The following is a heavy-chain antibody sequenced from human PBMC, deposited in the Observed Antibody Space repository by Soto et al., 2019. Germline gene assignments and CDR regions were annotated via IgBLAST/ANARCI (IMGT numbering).Heavy chain of an antibody. J-gene: IGHJ6*02. CDR1: GFTFNSYA. V-gene: IGHV3-30-3*01. CDR2: ISYDGSNK. CDR3: AQEGGMDV. Sequence: PGGSLRLSCAASGFTFNSYAMHWVRQAPGKGLEWVAVISYDGSNKYYADSVKGRFTISRDNSKNTLYLQMNSLRAEDTAVYYCAQEGGMDVWGQGTKVTVS.